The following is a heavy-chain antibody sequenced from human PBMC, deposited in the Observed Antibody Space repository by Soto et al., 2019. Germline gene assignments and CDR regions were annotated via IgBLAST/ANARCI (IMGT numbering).Heavy chain of an antibody. Sequence: KPSETLSLTCTVSSDSIISYYCSCIRQPPGKRLEWIGYISYSGSTDYNPSLKSRVTISGDTSKNQFSLKVSSVTAADTAVYYCARGTSWQLPFDYWGQGTLVTVSS. CDR3: ARGTSWQLPFDY. CDR2: ISYSGST. D-gene: IGHD6-13*01. J-gene: IGHJ4*02. CDR1: SDSIISYY. V-gene: IGHV4-59*01.